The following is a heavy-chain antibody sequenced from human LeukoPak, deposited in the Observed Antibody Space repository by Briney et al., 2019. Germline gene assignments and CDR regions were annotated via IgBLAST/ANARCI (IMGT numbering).Heavy chain of an antibody. CDR1: GASVSGSPYY. CDR3: ARDTYYYDSSGYYYNFHNWFDP. Sequence: SETLSLTCTVSGASVSGSPYYWGWIRQPPGKGLEWIGSIYSSGSTYYNTSLKSRVTISVDTSKNQFSLKLSSVTAADTAVYYCARDTYYYDSSGYYYNFHNWFDPWGQGTLVTVSS. CDR2: IYSSGST. D-gene: IGHD3-22*01. J-gene: IGHJ5*02. V-gene: IGHV4-39*07.